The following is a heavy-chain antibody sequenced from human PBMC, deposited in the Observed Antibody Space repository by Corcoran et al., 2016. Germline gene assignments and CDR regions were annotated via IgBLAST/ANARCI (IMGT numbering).Heavy chain of an antibody. V-gene: IGHV3-30*18. Sequence: QVQLVESGGGVVQPGRSLRLSCAASGFTFSSYGMHWVRQAPGKGLEWVAVISYDGSNKYYADSVKGRFTISRDNSKNTLYLQMNSLRAEDTAVYYCAKGRYYYDSSGYYDYWGQGTLVTVSS. CDR1: GFTFSSYG. D-gene: IGHD3-22*01. J-gene: IGHJ4*02. CDR2: ISYDGSNK. CDR3: AKGRYYYDSSGYYDY.